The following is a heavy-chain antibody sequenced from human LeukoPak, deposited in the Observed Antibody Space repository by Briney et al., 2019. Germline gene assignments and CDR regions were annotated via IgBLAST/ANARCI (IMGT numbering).Heavy chain of an antibody. CDR2: ISGSGGST. J-gene: IGHJ4*02. CDR3: AKRRDTAMTPFDY. CDR1: GFTFRNYA. V-gene: IGHV3-23*01. Sequence: PGGSLRLSCAASGFTFRNYAVSWVRQAPGKGLEWVSAISGSGGSTYYADSVKGRFTISRDNSKNTLYLQMNSLRAEDTAVYYCAKRRDTAMTPFDYWGQGTLVTVSS. D-gene: IGHD5-18*01.